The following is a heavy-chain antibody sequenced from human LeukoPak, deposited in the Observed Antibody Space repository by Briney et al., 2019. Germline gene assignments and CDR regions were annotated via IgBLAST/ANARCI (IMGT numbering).Heavy chain of an antibody. CDR2: INHSGST. Sequence: SETLSLTCTVSGGSVSSSSYYWSWIRQPPGKGLEWIGEINHSGSTNYNPSLKSRVTISVDTSKNQFSLKLSSVTAADTAVYYCARARYCSSTSCPPDAFDIWGQGTMVTVSS. D-gene: IGHD2-2*01. J-gene: IGHJ3*02. V-gene: IGHV4-39*07. CDR1: GGSVSSSSYY. CDR3: ARARYCSSTSCPPDAFDI.